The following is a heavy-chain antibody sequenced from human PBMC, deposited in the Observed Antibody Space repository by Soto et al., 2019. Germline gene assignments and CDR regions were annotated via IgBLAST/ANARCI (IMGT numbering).Heavy chain of an antibody. J-gene: IGHJ6*02. D-gene: IGHD3-22*01. V-gene: IGHV3-73*01. CDR3: TRHPDVYYYERLADYYGMDV. Sequence: PAGSLRLACAAAWFTCSGSARHWVRQPSGKGLEWVGRIRSRGNSYSTAYAASVKGRFTIWREDSKNMAHLQVNSVKTEDNALYYCTRHPDVYYYERLADYYGMDVWGQGTPVTVSS. CDR2: IRSRGNSYST. CDR1: WFTCSGSA.